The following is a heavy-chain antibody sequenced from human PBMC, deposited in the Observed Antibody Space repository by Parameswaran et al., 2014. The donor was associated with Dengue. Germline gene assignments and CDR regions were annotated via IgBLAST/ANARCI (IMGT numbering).Heavy chain of an antibody. Sequence: VRQAPGKGLEWIGSIYYSGSTYYNPSLKSRVTISVDTSKNQFSLKLSSVTAADTAVYYCAREVGATTDYWGQGTLVTVSS. CDR2: IYYSGST. J-gene: IGHJ4*02. V-gene: IGHV4-39*07. D-gene: IGHD1-26*01. CDR3: AREVGATTDY.